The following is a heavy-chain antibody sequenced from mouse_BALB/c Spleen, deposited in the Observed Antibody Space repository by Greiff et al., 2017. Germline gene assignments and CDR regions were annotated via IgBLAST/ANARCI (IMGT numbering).Heavy chain of an antibody. CDR2: IWAGGST. D-gene: IGHD2-3*01. V-gene: IGHV2-9*02. CDR1: GFSLTSYG. J-gene: IGHJ3*01. Sequence: ESGPGLVAPSQSLSITCTVSGFSLTSYGVHWVRQPPGKGLEWLGVIWAGGSTNYNSALMSRLSISKDNSKSQVFLKMNSLQTDDTAMYYCARDGYDGYLWFAYWGQGTLVTVSA. CDR3: ARDGYDGYLWFAY.